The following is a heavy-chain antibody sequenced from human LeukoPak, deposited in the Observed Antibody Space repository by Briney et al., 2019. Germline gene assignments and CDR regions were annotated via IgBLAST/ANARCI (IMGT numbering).Heavy chain of an antibody. J-gene: IGHJ3*02. Sequence: SETLFLTCTVSGGSISSYYWSWIRQPPGKGLEWIGYIYYSGSTNYNPSLKSRVTISVDTSKNQFSLKLSSVTAADTAVYYCARVLATMIVVVKAFDIWGQGTMVTVSS. CDR1: GGSISSYY. V-gene: IGHV4-59*12. D-gene: IGHD3-22*01. CDR3: ARVLATMIVVVKAFDI. CDR2: IYYSGST.